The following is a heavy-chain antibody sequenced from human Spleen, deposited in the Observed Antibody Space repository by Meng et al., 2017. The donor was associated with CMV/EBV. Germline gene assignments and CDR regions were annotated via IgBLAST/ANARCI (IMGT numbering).Heavy chain of an antibody. Sequence: ISWVRQAPGQGLGWMGGIIPILGIASYAQKFQGRVTITADKSTSTAHMELSSLRSEDTAVYYCARDQVVVVPAAIDNYYYYYGMDVWGQGTTVTVSS. CDR3: ARDQVVVVPAAIDNYYYYYGMDV. J-gene: IGHJ6*02. V-gene: IGHV1-69*10. CDR2: IIPILGIA. D-gene: IGHD2-2*01.